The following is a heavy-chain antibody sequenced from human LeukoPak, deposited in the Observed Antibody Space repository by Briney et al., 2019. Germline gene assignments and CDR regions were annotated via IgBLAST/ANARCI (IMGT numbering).Heavy chain of an antibody. CDR2: IFSSGST. CDR1: GGSITGYY. Sequence: KSSETLSLTCTVSGGSITGYYWSWIRQPPGKGLEWVGYIFSSGSTNYNPSLMSRVTISLDTSKSQFSLKLISVTASDAAVYYCARLTKFLTTYYPTPWGQGTLVTVSS. J-gene: IGHJ5*02. CDR3: ARLTKFLTTYYPTP. D-gene: IGHD2/OR15-2a*01. V-gene: IGHV4-59*08.